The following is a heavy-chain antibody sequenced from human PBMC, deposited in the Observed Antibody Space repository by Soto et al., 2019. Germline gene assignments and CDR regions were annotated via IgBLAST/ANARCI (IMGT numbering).Heavy chain of an antibody. CDR1: GFTFSDYY. J-gene: IGHJ4*02. CDR3: ARSDELRYFDWLDY. V-gene: IGHV3-11*01. D-gene: IGHD3-9*01. CDR2: ITGSGTTI. Sequence: GGSLRLSCAASGFTFSDYYMSWIRQAPGKGLEWVSYITGSGTTIYYADSVKGRFTISRDNAKNSLYLQMNSLRAKDTAVYYCARSDELRYFDWLDYWGQGTLVTVSS.